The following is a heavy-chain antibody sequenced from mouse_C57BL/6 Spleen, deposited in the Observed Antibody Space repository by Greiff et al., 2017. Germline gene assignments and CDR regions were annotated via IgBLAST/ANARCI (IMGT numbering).Heavy chain of an antibody. CDR1: GFSLTSYA. Sequence: VNLVESGPGLVAPSQSLSITCTVSGFSLTSYAVDWVRQSPGKGLEWLGVIWGVGSTNYNSALKSRLSISKDNSKSQVFLKMNSLQTDDTAMYYCARELGDAMDYWGQGTSVTVSS. CDR3: ARELGDAMDY. V-gene: IGHV2-6*01. J-gene: IGHJ4*01. D-gene: IGHD4-1*01. CDR2: IWGVGST.